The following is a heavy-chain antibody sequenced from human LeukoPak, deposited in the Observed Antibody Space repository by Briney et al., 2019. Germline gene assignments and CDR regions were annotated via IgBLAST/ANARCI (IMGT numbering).Heavy chain of an antibody. V-gene: IGHV3-30*18. Sequence: GGSLRLSCAASGFTFSSYGMHWVRQAPGKGLEWVAVISYDGSNKSYADSVKGRFTISRDNSKNTPYLQMNSLRAEDTAVYYCAKVSGGVHYYYGMDVWGQGTTVTVSS. CDR2: ISYDGSNK. D-gene: IGHD3-16*01. J-gene: IGHJ6*02. CDR1: GFTFSSYG. CDR3: AKVSGGVHYYYGMDV.